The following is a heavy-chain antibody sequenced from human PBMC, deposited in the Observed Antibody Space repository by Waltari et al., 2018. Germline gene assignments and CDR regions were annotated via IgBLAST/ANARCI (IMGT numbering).Heavy chain of an antibody. V-gene: IGHV3-48*04. Sequence: EVQLVESGGGLVQPGGSLRLSCAASGFTFSSYTMYWVRKAPGKGLEWVSYISSSGNTIYYADSVKGRFTISRDNAKNSLYLQMNSLRADDTAVYSCARNIVEGSRDYWGQGTLVTVSS. J-gene: IGHJ4*02. CDR1: GFTFSSYT. CDR3: ARNIVEGSRDY. CDR2: ISSSGNTI. D-gene: IGHD2-15*01.